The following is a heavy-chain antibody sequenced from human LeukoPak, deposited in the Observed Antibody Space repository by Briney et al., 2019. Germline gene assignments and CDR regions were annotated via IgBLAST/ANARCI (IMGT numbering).Heavy chain of an antibody. CDR1: GGSFSGYY. CDR3: ARDHGGSYFSLNWFDP. J-gene: IGHJ5*02. Sequence: SETLSLTCAVYGGSFSGYYWSWIRQPAGKGLEWIGRIYTSGSTNYNPSLKSRVTMSVDTSKNQFSLKLSSVTAADTAVYYCARDHGGSYFSLNWFDPWGQGTLVTVSS. D-gene: IGHD1-26*01. V-gene: IGHV4-4*07. CDR2: IYTSGST.